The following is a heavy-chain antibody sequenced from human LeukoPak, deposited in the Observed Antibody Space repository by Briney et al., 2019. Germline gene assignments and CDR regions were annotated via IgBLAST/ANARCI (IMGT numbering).Heavy chain of an antibody. Sequence: GGSLRLSCAASGFTVSSNYMSWVRQAPGKGLEWVSVIYSGGSTYYADSVKGGFTISRDNSKNTLYLQMNSLRAEDTAVYYCARDAVAAYSSSPYYYYGMDVWGQGTTVTVSS. CDR2: IYSGGST. D-gene: IGHD6-13*01. J-gene: IGHJ6*02. CDR1: GFTVSSNY. CDR3: ARDAVAAYSSSPYYYYGMDV. V-gene: IGHV3-66*01.